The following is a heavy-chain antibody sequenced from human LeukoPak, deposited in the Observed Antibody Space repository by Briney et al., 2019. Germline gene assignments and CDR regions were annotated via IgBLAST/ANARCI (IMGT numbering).Heavy chain of an antibody. CDR3: AKDTIPYGRSYYYMDV. J-gene: IGHJ6*03. Sequence: GRSLRLSCAASGFTFADYAMHCVRQAPGNWLEWVSLIIGDGVSTYYADSVKGRFTISRDNSKNSLYLQMNTLRTEDTALYYCAKDTIPYGRSYYYMDVWGKGTTVTVSS. CDR1: GFTFADYA. D-gene: IGHD3-10*01. CDR2: IIGDGVST. V-gene: IGHV3-43*02.